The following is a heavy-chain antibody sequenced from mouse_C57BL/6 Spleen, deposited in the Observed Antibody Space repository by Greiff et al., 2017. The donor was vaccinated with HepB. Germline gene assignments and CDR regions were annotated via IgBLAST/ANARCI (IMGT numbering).Heavy chain of an antibody. Sequence: QVQLQQPGAELVRPGSSVKLSCKASGYTFTSYWMHWVKQRPIQGLEWIGNIDPSDSETHYNQKFKDKATLTVDKSSSTAYMQRSSLTSEDSAVYYCARRGYGSRWYFDYWGQGTTLTVSS. CDR3: ARRGYGSRWYFDY. J-gene: IGHJ2*01. V-gene: IGHV1-52*01. D-gene: IGHD1-1*01. CDR1: GYTFTSYW. CDR2: IDPSDSET.